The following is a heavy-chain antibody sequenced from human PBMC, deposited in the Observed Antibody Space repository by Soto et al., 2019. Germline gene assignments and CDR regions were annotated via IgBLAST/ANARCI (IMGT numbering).Heavy chain of an antibody. J-gene: IGHJ4*02. D-gene: IGHD5-18*01. Sequence: QVQLVQSGAEVKKPGSSVKVSCKASGGTFSSYAISWVRQAPGQGLEWMGGIIPIFGTANYAQKFQGRVTNTADKSTSTAYMELSSLRYKDTAVYYCASDVETAMVKMVYWGQGTLVTVSS. CDR2: IIPIFGTA. V-gene: IGHV1-69*14. CDR3: ASDVETAMVKMVY. CDR1: GGTFSSYA.